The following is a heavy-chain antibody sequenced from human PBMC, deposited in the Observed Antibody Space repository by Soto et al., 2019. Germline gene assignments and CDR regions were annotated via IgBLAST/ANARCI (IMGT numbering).Heavy chain of an antibody. Sequence: QVQLVQSGAEVKKPGSSVKVSCKASGGTFSSYAISWVRQAPGQGLEWMGGIIPISETTNYAQKFQGRVTSTADECKSTAYMELSSLRSEDTAGEYCARSQGSSTSLEIYYYYYYGMDVWGQGTTVTVSS. J-gene: IGHJ6*02. CDR3: ARSQGSSTSLEIYYYYYYGMDV. D-gene: IGHD2-2*01. CDR2: IIPISETT. CDR1: GGTFSSYA. V-gene: IGHV1-69*01.